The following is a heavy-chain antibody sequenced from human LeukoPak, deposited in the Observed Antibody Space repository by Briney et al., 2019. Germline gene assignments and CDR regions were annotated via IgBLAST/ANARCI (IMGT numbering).Heavy chain of an antibody. V-gene: IGHV3-48*03. D-gene: IGHD6-19*01. CDR3: ARAPYSSGWWFDY. CDR1: GFTFSSYE. J-gene: IGHJ4*02. CDR2: ISSSGSTI. Sequence: GGSLRLSCAASGFTFSSYEMNWVRQAPGKGLEWVSYISSSGSTIYYADSVKGRFTISRDNVKNSLYLQMNSLRAEDTAVYYCARAPYSSGWWFDYWGQGTLVTVSS.